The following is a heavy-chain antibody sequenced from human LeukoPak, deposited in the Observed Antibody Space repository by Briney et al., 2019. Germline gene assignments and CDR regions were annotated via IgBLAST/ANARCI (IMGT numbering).Heavy chain of an antibody. D-gene: IGHD3-10*01. CDR2: IRSKAFGGTI. CDR1: GFTFGDYA. J-gene: IGHJ5*02. Sequence: GGSLRLSCTASGFTFGDYAVTWVRQAPGKGLEWVTFIRSKAFGGTIEYAASVKGRFSSSRDDSKSIAYLQMNSLRAEDTAVYYCAKDRVGYYGSGSSRFDPWGQGTLVTVSS. V-gene: IGHV3-49*04. CDR3: AKDRVGYYGSGSSRFDP.